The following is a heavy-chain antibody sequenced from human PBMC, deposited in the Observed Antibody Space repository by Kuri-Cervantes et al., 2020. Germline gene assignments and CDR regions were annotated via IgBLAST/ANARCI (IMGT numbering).Heavy chain of an antibody. V-gene: IGHV4-39*07. D-gene: IGHD6-19*01. Sequence: SETPSLTCTVSGGSISSSSYYWGWIRQPPGKGLEWIGSIYSSGSTYYNPSLKSRVTMSVDTSKNQFSLKLSSVTAADTAVYYCARETSSGWYPDAFDIWGQGTMVTVSS. CDR3: ARETSSGWYPDAFDI. CDR2: IYSSGST. J-gene: IGHJ3*02. CDR1: GGSISSSSYY.